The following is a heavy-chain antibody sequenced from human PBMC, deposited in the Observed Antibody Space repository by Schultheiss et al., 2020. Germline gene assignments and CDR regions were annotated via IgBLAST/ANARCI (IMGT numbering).Heavy chain of an antibody. V-gene: IGHV4-59*01. CDR2: IYYNGGT. CDR3: ARLGYDILTGPHAYFDY. Sequence: SQTLSLTCTVSNVSIRDYYWSWVRQPPGKGLEWIGYIYYNGGTAYNPSLKSRVIISIATSENQFSLKMSSVTAADTAVYYCARLGYDILTGPHAYFDYWGQGTLVTVSS. D-gene: IGHD3-9*01. J-gene: IGHJ4*02. CDR1: NVSIRDYY.